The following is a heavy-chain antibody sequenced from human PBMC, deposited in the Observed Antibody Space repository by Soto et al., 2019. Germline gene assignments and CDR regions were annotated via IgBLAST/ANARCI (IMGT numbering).Heavy chain of an antibody. CDR3: ARDSYGSGSSPDGMDV. J-gene: IGHJ6*02. D-gene: IGHD3-10*01. CDR2: ISSSGSTI. CDR1: GFTFSSYE. V-gene: IGHV3-48*03. Sequence: AGGSLRLSCAASGFTFSSYEMNWVRQAPGKGLEWVSYISSSGSTIYYADSVKGRFTISRDNAKNSLYLQMNSLRAEDTAVYYCARDSYGSGSSPDGMDVWGQGTTVTVSS.